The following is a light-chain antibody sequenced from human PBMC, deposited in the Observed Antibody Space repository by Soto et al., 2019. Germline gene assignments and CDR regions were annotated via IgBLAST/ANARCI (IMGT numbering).Light chain of an antibody. Sequence: QSTLTQPASVSGSPGQSITISCTGTSSDVGGYNYVSWYQQHPGKAPKLMIYDVSNRPSGVSNRFSGSKSGNTASLTISGLQVEDEADYYCSSYTSSSTRVFGTATKLTVL. CDR2: DVS. V-gene: IGLV2-14*01. CDR1: SSDVGGYNY. J-gene: IGLJ1*01. CDR3: SSYTSSSTRV.